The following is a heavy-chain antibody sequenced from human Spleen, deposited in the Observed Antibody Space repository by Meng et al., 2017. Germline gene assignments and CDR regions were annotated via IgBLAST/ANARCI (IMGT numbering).Heavy chain of an antibody. Sequence: ASVKVSCKVSGHTLSDLSVHWLRQAAGKGLEWMGGFDAEDGDIIYAQKFQGRVTLTEDTSTDTAYMELSRLTSEDTAVYYCATVTGIAASETSYNWFDPWGLGTLVTVSS. CDR2: FDAEDGDI. D-gene: IGHD6-13*01. CDR1: GHTLSDLS. J-gene: IGHJ5*02. V-gene: IGHV1-24*01. CDR3: ATVTGIAASETSYNWFDP.